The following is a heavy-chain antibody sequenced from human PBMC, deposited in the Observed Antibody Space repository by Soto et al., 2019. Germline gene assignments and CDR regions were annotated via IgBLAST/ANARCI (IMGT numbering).Heavy chain of an antibody. J-gene: IGHJ4*02. Sequence: SETLSLTCTVSGGSINTFYWSWVRQPAGKGLEWIGRIFSSGSTSFNPSLESRVAMSVDTSKNHFSLNLSSVTAADMAVYYCARDGSYSAYNFAHGIQLWTLDFWGQGALVTVSS. D-gene: IGHD5-12*01. CDR2: IFSSGST. CDR3: ARDGSYSAYNFAHGIQLWTLDF. CDR1: GGSINTFY. V-gene: IGHV4-4*07.